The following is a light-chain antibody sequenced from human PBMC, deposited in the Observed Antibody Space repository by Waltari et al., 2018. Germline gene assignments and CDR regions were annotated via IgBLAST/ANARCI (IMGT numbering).Light chain of an antibody. J-gene: IGLJ2*01. CDR1: KLGDKY. V-gene: IGLV3-1*01. Sequence: SYELTQAPSVSVSPAQTASITCSGDKLGDKYLNWYQHKPGQSPVLVIYQNSKRRSGIPERFSGSISRKTATLTISAAQAMDEADYYCQAWDSGTVVFGGGTKLTVL. CDR2: QNS. CDR3: QAWDSGTVV.